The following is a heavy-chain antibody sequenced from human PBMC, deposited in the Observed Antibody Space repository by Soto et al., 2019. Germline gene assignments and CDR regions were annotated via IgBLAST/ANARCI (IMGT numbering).Heavy chain of an antibody. V-gene: IGHV3-21*01. CDR3: ARGFFGWVERRFAPRSQFDP. D-gene: IGHD1-1*01. Sequence: GGSLRLSCAASGFTFSSYSMNWVRQAPGKGLEWVSSISSSSSYIYYADSVKGRFTISRDNAKNSLYLQMNSLRAEDTAVYYCARGFFGWVERRFAPRSQFDPWGQGTLVTVSS. J-gene: IGHJ5*02. CDR2: ISSSSSYI. CDR1: GFTFSSYS.